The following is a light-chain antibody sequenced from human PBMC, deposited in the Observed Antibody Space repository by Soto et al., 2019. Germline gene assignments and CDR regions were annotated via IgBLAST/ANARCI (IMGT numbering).Light chain of an antibody. CDR1: QGISSY. CDR2: AAS. J-gene: IGKJ4*01. Sequence: IQMTQSPSTLSASTGDRVTITCRASQGISSYLAWYQQKPGKAPKLLIYAASTLQSGVPSRFSGSGSGTDFTLTISCLQSEDFATYYCQQYYSYPFSFGGGTKVDIK. V-gene: IGKV1-8*01. CDR3: QQYYSYPFS.